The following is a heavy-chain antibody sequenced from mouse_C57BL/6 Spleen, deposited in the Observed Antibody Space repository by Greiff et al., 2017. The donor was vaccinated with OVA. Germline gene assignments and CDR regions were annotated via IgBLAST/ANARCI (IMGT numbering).Heavy chain of an antibody. D-gene: IGHD1-1*01. Sequence: EVKLQESGPGMVKPSQSLSLTCTVTGYSITSGYDWHWIRHFPGNKLEWMGYISYSGSTNYNPSLKSRISITHDTSKNHFFLKLNSVTTEDTATYYCARGDYYGSSYVNAWFAYWGQGTLVTVSA. V-gene: IGHV3-1*01. CDR1: GYSITSGYD. J-gene: IGHJ3*01. CDR2: ISYSGST. CDR3: ARGDYYGSSYVNAWFAY.